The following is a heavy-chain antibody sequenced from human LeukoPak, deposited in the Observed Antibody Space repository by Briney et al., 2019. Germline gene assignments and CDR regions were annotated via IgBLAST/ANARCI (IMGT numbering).Heavy chain of an antibody. CDR2: INGADYST. J-gene: IGHJ4*02. V-gene: IGHV3-23*01. CDR3: ASANPTPRGINFDS. Sequence: QPGGSLRLSCAASGFIFSSYGMSWVRQAPGKGLQWVSSINGADYSTYYADSVKGRFTISRDSSKNILYLQKNSLRTDDTAIYYCASANPTPRGINFDSWGQGTLWTVSS. CDR1: GFIFSSYG. D-gene: IGHD3-10*01.